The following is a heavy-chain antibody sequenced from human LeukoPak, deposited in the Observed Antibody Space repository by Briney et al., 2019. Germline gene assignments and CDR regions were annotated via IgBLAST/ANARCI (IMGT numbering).Heavy chain of an antibody. CDR1: GFTFSSYW. J-gene: IGHJ6*03. Sequence: SLRLSCAASGFTFSSYWMSWVRQAPGKGLEWVANIKQDGSEKYYVDSVKGRSTISRDNAKNSLYLQMNSLRAEDTAVYYCARDSPYYYYMDVWGKGTTVTVSS. CDR2: IKQDGSEK. V-gene: IGHV3-7*01. CDR3: ARDSPYYYYMDV.